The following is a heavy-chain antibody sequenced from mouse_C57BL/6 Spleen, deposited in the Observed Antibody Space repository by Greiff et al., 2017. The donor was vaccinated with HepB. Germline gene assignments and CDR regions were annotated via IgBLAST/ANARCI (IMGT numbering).Heavy chain of an antibody. CDR1: GFTFSDYG. CDR2: ISSGSSTI. Sequence: EVQGVESGGGLVKPGGSLKLSCAASGFTFSDYGMHWVRQAPEKGLEWVAYISSGSSTISYADTGKGRFTISRDNAKNTLFLQMTSLRSEDTAMYYCARDGYLYYYAMDYWGQGTSVTVSS. CDR3: ARDGYLYYYAMDY. J-gene: IGHJ4*01. D-gene: IGHD2-3*01. V-gene: IGHV5-17*01.